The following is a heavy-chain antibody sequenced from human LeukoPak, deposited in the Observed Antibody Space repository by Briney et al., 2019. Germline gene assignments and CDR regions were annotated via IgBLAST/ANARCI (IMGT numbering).Heavy chain of an antibody. CDR1: GYTFTSYD. D-gene: IGHD2-2*01. CDR3: ARRDCSSSSCHYYYYYMDV. V-gene: IGHV1-8*01. J-gene: IGHJ6*02. Sequence: ASVKVSSKASGYTFTSYDINWVRQATGQGLEWMGWMNPNSGNTGYAQKVQGRVTMTTDTSTSTAYMELRSLTSDDTAVYYCARRDCSSSSCHYYYYYMDVWGQGTTVTVSS. CDR2: MNPNSGNT.